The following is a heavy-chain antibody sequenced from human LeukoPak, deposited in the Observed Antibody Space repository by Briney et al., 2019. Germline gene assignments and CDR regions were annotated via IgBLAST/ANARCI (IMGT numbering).Heavy chain of an antibody. CDR1: GFSVSSNY. CDR3: ARGLGDSSGYYFGYFDY. V-gene: IGHV3-66*01. D-gene: IGHD3-22*01. J-gene: IGHJ4*02. CDR2: IYSGGST. Sequence: GGSLRLSCAASGFSVSSNYMSWVRQAPGKGLEWVSVIYSGGSTYYADSVKGRFTISRDNSKNTLYLQMNSLRAEDTAVYYCARGLGDSSGYYFGYFDYWGQGTLVTVSS.